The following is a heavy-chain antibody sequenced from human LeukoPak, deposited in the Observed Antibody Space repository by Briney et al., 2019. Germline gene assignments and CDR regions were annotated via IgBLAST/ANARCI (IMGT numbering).Heavy chain of an antibody. CDR2: IYYSGST. Sequence: PSETLSLTCTVSGGSISSYYWSWIRQPPGKGLEWIGFIYYSGSTYYNPSLKSRVTISVDTSKNQFSLRLSSVTATDTAEYFCARHQMRYSYGTLFDYWGKGTLVTVSS. D-gene: IGHD5-18*01. CDR3: ARHQMRYSYGTLFDY. J-gene: IGHJ4*02. V-gene: IGHV4-59*08. CDR1: GGSISSYY.